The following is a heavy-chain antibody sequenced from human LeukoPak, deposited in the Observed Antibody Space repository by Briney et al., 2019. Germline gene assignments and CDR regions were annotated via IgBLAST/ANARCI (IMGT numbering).Heavy chain of an antibody. Sequence: ASVKVSCKASGYTFTSSAMNWVRQAPGQGLEWMGWINTDTGNPTYAQGFTGRFVFSLDTSVSTAYLQISSLKAEDTAVYYCARQGPGYCSSTSCYGVDYWGQGTLVTVSS. CDR2: INTDTGNP. CDR1: GYTFTSSA. J-gene: IGHJ4*02. V-gene: IGHV7-4-1*02. D-gene: IGHD2-2*01. CDR3: ARQGPGYCSSTSCYGVDY.